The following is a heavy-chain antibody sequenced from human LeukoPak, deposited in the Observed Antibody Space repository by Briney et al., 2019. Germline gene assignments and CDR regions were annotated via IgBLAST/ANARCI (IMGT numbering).Heavy chain of an antibody. CDR1: GGSISSHY. J-gene: IGHJ6*03. Sequence: SETLSLTCTVSGGSISSHYWSWIRQPPGKGLEGIGYIYYSGSTNYNPSLKSRVTISVDTSKNQFSLKLRSVTAADTAVYYCARAEYCSSTSCYYYYYYMDVWGKGTTVTVSS. CDR2: IYYSGST. V-gene: IGHV4-59*11. CDR3: ARAEYCSSTSCYYYYYYMDV. D-gene: IGHD2-2*01.